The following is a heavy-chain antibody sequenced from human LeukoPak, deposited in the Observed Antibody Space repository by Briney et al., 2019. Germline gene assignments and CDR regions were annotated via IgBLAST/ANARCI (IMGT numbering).Heavy chain of an antibody. V-gene: IGHV3-74*01. D-gene: IGHD3-9*01. CDR1: GFTFSSDC. CDR3: VKRYYENNFYNRHFDC. CDR2: ISDDRSNT. Sequence: GGSLRLSCAASGFTFSSDCMNWVRQAPGKGLVWVSCISDDRSNTKYADSVKGRFTISRDNAKNTVFLQMNSLRVEDTAVYSCVKRYYENNFYNRHFDCWGQVVLVTVS. J-gene: IGHJ4*02.